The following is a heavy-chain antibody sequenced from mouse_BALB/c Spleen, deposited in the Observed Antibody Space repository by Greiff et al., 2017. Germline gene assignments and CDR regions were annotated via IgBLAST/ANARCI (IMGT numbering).Heavy chain of an antibody. CDR3: ARDGGLRRYWYFDV. CDR1: GYSITSGYY. J-gene: IGHJ1*01. Sequence: VQLKESGPGLVKPSQSLSLTCSVTGYSITSGYYWNWIRQFPGNKLEWMGYISYDGSNNYNPSLKNRISITRDTSTNQFFLKLNSVTTEDTATYYCARDGGLRRYWYFDVWGAGTTVTVSA. D-gene: IGHD2-4*01. V-gene: IGHV3-6*02. CDR2: ISYDGSN.